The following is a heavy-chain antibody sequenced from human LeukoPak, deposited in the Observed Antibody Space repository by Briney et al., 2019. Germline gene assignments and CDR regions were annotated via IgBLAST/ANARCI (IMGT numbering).Heavy chain of an antibody. CDR1: GGSISSSGYY. J-gene: IGHJ4*02. Sequence: KPSETLSLTCTVSGGSISSSGYYWGWIRQPPGKGLECIGSIYYSGSTYYNPSLKSRVTISVDTSKNQFSLKLSSVTAADTAVYYCARLSVRKVVTAIFPLWYWGQGTLVTVSS. D-gene: IGHD2-21*02. CDR2: IYYSGST. V-gene: IGHV4-39*01. CDR3: ARLSVRKVVTAIFPLWY.